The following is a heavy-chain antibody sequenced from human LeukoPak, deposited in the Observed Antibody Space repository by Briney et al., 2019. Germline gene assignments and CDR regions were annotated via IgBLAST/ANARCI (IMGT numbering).Heavy chain of an antibody. CDR1: GFSFSSSA. J-gene: IGHJ6*02. CDR2: INAGGGST. D-gene: IGHD3-16*01. CDR3: AKHMGESEYYGMDV. V-gene: IGHV3-23*01. Sequence: HPGRSLRLSCAASGFSFSSSAMSWVRQAPGKGLEWVSSINAGGGSTYYADSVQGRFTISRENSKNTLYLQMNSLRAEDTAVYNCAKHMGESEYYGMDVWGQGTTVTVSS.